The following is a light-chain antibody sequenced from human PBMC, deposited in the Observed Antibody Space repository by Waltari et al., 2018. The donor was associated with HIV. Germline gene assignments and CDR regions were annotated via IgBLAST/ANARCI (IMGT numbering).Light chain of an antibody. CDR3: SSYAGINPVI. J-gene: IGLJ2*01. CDR2: EVN. Sequence: QSALTQPPSASGSLGQSVTISCTGTSSDVGRYDSVPWYQQHPGKAPKLLIFEVNKRPSGVPDRFSGSKSGNTASLTVSGLQAEDEAEYSCSSYAGINPVIFGGGTTLTVL. CDR1: SSDVGRYDS. V-gene: IGLV2-8*01.